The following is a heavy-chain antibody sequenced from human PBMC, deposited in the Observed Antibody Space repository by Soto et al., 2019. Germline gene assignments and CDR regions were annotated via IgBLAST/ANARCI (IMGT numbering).Heavy chain of an antibody. D-gene: IGHD2-8*01. CDR2: VRYDGRAE. V-gene: IGHV3-33*01. Sequence: QVQLVESGGGVVQPGTSLRLSCAASGFTFSTYGMHWVRQAPGKGLEHVAGVRYDGRAEYYVDSVRGRFTISRDNYKNRLSRQMRSLRAEDTAVYCCARGFFAAVYAAHVDHWGQGTPVTVSS. J-gene: IGHJ4*02. CDR1: GFTFSTYG. CDR3: ARGFFAAVYAAHVDH.